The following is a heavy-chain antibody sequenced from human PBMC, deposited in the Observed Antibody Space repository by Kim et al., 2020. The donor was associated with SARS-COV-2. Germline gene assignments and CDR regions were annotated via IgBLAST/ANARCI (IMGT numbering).Heavy chain of an antibody. D-gene: IGHD4-17*01. CDR1: GYSFTSYW. CDR2: IDPTDSYT. J-gene: IGHJ4*02. CDR3: ARHEYTTVTRGFDY. V-gene: IGHV5-10-1*01. Sequence: GESLQISCNGSGYSFTSYWITWVRQMPGKGLEWMGRIDPTDSYTNYSPSFQGHVTISADKSISTAYLQWSSLKASDTAMYYCARHEYTTVTRGFDYWGQGTLVTVSS.